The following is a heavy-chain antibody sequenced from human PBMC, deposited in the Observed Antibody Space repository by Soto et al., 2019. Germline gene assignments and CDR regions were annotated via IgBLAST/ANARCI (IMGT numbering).Heavy chain of an antibody. CDR1: GFTFSSYA. CDR3: AKDHLLATSIFLYPDY. J-gene: IGHJ4*02. V-gene: IGHV3-23*01. D-gene: IGHD3-3*01. CDR2: ISGSGAGA. Sequence: EVQLLKSGGGLVQPGGSLRLSCAASGFTFSSYAMSWVRQAPGKGLEWVSAISGSGAGAFYADSVKGRFTISRDNSKNTLYLQLNSLRAEDTAVYYCAKDHLLATSIFLYPDYWGQGTLVTVSS.